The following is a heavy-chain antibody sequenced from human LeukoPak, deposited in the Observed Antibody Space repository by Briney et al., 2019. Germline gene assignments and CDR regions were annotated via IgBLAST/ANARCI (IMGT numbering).Heavy chain of an antibody. CDR2: IYYSGST. CDR3: ARGLGSGWPFDY. D-gene: IGHD6-19*01. CDR1: GGSVSSGSYY. Sequence: PSETLSLTCTVSGGSVSSGSYYWSWIRQPPGKGLEWIGYIYYSGSTNYNPSLKSRVTISVDTSKNQFSLKLTSITAADTAMYYCARGLGSGWPFDYWGQGTLVTVSS. V-gene: IGHV4-61*01. J-gene: IGHJ4*02.